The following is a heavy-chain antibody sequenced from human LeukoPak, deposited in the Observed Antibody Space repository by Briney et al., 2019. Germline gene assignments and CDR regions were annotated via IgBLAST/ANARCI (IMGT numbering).Heavy chain of an antibody. D-gene: IGHD6-13*01. V-gene: IGHV1-2*02. CDR2: INPNSGGT. J-gene: IGHJ4*02. Sequence: GASVKVSCKASGYTFTGYYMHWVRQAPGQGLEWMGWINPNSGGTNYAQKFQGRVTMTRDTSISTAYMELSRLRSDDTAVYYCAGSRGSSWIFFDYWGQGTLVTVSS. CDR3: AGSRGSSWIFFDY. CDR1: GYTFTGYY.